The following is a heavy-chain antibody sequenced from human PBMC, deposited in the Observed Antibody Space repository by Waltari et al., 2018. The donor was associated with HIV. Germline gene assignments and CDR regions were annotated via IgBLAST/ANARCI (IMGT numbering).Heavy chain of an antibody. CDR2: ISTSSSTI. Sequence: EVQLVESGGGLVQPGGSLRLSCAASGFPFSTYSMSWVRQAPGKGREWVAYISTSSSTIYYADSVKGRFTSSRDNAKNSLYLQMNSLRAEDTAVYYCARDRNSRGAFEIWGQGTMVTVSS. V-gene: IGHV3-48*01. D-gene: IGHD5-18*01. CDR1: GFPFSTYS. CDR3: ARDRNSRGAFEI. J-gene: IGHJ3*02.